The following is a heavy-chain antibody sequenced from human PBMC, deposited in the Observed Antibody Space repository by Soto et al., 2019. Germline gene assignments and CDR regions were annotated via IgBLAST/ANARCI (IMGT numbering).Heavy chain of an antibody. CDR3: ALAGYDRGYYAVSPLGAGDF. D-gene: IGHD2-21*01. Sequence: QVQLVVSGGGLVKPGGSLRISCAASGFTFSDYYISWIRQAPGKGLEWVSYISSSGSIIYYADSVKGRFTISRDNAKNSRCLQMNRLGAEERAVDYWALAGYDRGYYAVSPLGAGDFWGQGTRVTVSS. CDR1: GFTFSDYY. J-gene: IGHJ4*02. CDR2: ISSSGSII. V-gene: IGHV3-11*01.